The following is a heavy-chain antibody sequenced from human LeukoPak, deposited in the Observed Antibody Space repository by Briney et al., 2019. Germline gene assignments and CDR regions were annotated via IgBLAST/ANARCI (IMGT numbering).Heavy chain of an antibody. CDR3: ARDRHLRYDSSGYYYRGRWFDP. V-gene: IGHV4-34*01. Sequence: SETLSLTCAVYGGSFSGYYWSWIRQPPGKGLEWIGEINHSGSTNYDPSLKSRVTISVDTSKNQFSLKLSSVTAADTAVYYCARDRHLRYDSSGYYYRGRWFDPWGQGTLVTVSS. CDR2: INHSGST. D-gene: IGHD3-22*01. J-gene: IGHJ5*02. CDR1: GGSFSGYY.